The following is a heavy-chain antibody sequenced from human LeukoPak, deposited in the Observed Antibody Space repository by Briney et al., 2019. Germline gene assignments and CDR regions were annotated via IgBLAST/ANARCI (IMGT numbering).Heavy chain of an antibody. Sequence: SLETLSLTCAVYGGSFSGYYWSWIRQPPGKGLEWIGEINHSGSTNYNPSLKSRVTISVDTSKNQFSLKLSSVTAADTAVYYCASSVGDYGAFDIWGQGTMVTVSS. CDR2: INHSGST. J-gene: IGHJ3*02. V-gene: IGHV4-34*01. CDR3: ASSVGDYGAFDI. D-gene: IGHD4-17*01. CDR1: GGSFSGYY.